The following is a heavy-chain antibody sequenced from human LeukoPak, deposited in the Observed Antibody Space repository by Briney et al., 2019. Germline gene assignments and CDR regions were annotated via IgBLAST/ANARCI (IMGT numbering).Heavy chain of an antibody. V-gene: IGHV4-38-2*01. Sequence: SQTLSLTCAVSGYSISSDYYWGWIRQPSGKGLEWIGSIYQSVSTYYNPSLKSRVTISVDTSKNQFSLKLSSVTAADTAVYYCARNKSTVTTSRHDAFDIWGQGTMVTVSS. CDR1: GYSISSDYY. J-gene: IGHJ3*02. D-gene: IGHD4-17*01. CDR3: ARNKSTVTTSRHDAFDI. CDR2: IYQSVST.